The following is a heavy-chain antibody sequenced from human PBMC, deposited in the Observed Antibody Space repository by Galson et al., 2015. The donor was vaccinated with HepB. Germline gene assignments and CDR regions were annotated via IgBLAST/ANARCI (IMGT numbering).Heavy chain of an antibody. Sequence: SLRLSCAASGFRFYSYSMNWVRQTPGKGLEWVSYISSSSSIINYADSVKGRFSISRDNSKNTLYLQMNSLRAEDTAMYYCAKDAYKSSYYFDSWGQGALVTVSS. CDR3: AKDAYKSSYYFDS. J-gene: IGHJ4*02. CDR2: ISSSSSII. CDR1: GFRFYSYS. V-gene: IGHV3-48*01. D-gene: IGHD3-16*01.